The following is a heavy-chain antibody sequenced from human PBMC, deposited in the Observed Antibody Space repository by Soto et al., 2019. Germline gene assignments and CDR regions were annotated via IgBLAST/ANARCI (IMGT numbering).Heavy chain of an antibody. CDR3: ARGAVAGPYYYYYGMDV. J-gene: IGHJ6*02. CDR1: GGSISSSSYY. Sequence: SETLSLTCTVSGGSISSSSYYWGWIRQPPGKGLEWIGSIYYSGSTYYNPSLKSRVTISVDTSKNQFSLKLSSVTASDTAVYYCARGAVAGPYYYYYGMDVWGQGTTVTVS. D-gene: IGHD6-19*01. CDR2: IYYSGST. V-gene: IGHV4-39*01.